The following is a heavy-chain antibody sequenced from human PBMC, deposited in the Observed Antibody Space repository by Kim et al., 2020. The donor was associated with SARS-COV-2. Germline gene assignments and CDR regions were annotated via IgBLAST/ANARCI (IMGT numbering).Heavy chain of an antibody. V-gene: IGHV4-39*01. CDR3: ASPLIREYSYGHYWYFDL. Sequence: SETLSLTCTVSCGSISSSSYYWGWIRQPPGKGLEWIGSIYYSGSTYYNPSLKSRVTISVDTSKNQFSLKLSSVTAADTAVYYCASPLIREYSYGHYWYFDLWGRGTLVTVSS. J-gene: IGHJ2*01. D-gene: IGHD5-18*01. CDR2: IYYSGST. CDR1: CGSISSSSYY.